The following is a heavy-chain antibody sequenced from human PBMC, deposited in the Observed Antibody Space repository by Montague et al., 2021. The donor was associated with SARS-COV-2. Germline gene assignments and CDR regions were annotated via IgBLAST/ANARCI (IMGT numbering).Heavy chain of an antibody. V-gene: IGHV4-59*08. D-gene: IGHD3-9*01. Sequence: SETLSLTCTVSGGSISSYYWSWIRQPPGKGLEWIGYIYYSGSTNYNPPLKSRVTISIDTSKNQFSLKLSSVTAPDTAVYYCARHALGYFDWLNEGYFDYWGQGTLVTVSS. CDR3: ARHALGYFDWLNEGYFDY. CDR1: GGSISSYY. J-gene: IGHJ4*02. CDR2: IYYSGST.